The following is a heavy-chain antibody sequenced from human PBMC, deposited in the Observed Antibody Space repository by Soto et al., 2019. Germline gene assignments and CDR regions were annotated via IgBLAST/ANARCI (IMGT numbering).Heavy chain of an antibody. CDR3: ARDQYGVTGTPQHYYYGMDV. Sequence: GASVKVSCKASGGTFSSYAISWVRQAPGQGLEWMGGIIPIFGTANYAQKFQGRVTITADESTSTAYMELSSLRSEDTAVYYCARDQYGVTGTPQHYYYGMDVWGQGTTVTVSS. V-gene: IGHV1-69*13. D-gene: IGHD1-20*01. CDR2: IIPIFGTA. CDR1: GGTFSSYA. J-gene: IGHJ6*02.